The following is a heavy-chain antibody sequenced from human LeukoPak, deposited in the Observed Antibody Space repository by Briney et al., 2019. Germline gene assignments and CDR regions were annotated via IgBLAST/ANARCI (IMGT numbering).Heavy chain of an antibody. V-gene: IGHV3-43*02. D-gene: IGHD6-19*01. J-gene: IGHJ4*02. CDR2: ILGDGGRT. Sequence: GGSLTLSCAASGFTFDDYAMQWVRQAPERGVVWVSLILGDGGRTYYAESVKGRFTISTDNSKNSLYLQMNSLRTEDTALYYCAKGLYSSGSYSDYWGQGTLVTVSP. CDR1: GFTFDDYA. CDR3: AKGLYSSGSYSDY.